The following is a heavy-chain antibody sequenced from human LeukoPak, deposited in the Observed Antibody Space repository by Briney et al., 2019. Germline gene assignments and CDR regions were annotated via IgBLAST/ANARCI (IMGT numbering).Heavy chain of an antibody. D-gene: IGHD1-14*01. Sequence: ASVKVSCKASGYTFTGYYMHWVRQAPGQGLEWMEWINPKTGGTSYAQKFQGRVTMTRDTSISTVNMELSRLTSDDTAVYYCARATAENDHWGQGTLVTVSS. V-gene: IGHV1-2*02. CDR2: INPKTGGT. CDR1: GYTFTGYY. CDR3: ARATAENDH. J-gene: IGHJ4*02.